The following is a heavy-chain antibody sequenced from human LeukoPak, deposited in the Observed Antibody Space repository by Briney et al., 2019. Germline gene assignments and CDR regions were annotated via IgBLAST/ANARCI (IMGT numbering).Heavy chain of an antibody. J-gene: IGHJ3*02. D-gene: IGHD2-21*02. V-gene: IGHV1-46*01. CDR2: INPSGGST. Sequence: ASVKVSCKASGYTFTSYYMHWVRQAPGQGLEWMGIINPSGGSTSYAQKFQGRVTMTRDMSTSTAYMELSSLRSADTAVYYCARVCGGDCYHYDAFDIWGQGTMVTVSS. CDR1: GYTFTSYY. CDR3: ARVCGGDCYHYDAFDI.